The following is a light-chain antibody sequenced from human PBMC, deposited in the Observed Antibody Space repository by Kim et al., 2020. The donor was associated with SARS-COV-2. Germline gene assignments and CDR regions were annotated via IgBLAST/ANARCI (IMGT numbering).Light chain of an antibody. CDR3: TSYTGSSTFWD. J-gene: IGLJ3*02. V-gene: IGLV2-14*03. CDR1: SSDVGYYNY. CDR2: DVY. Sequence: LTQPASVSGSPGQSITISCTGTSSDVGYYNYVSWYQQHPGKTPKLMIYDVYKRPSGVPNRFSGSKSGNTASLTISGLQAEDEADYHCTSYTGSSTFWDFGGGTQLTVL.